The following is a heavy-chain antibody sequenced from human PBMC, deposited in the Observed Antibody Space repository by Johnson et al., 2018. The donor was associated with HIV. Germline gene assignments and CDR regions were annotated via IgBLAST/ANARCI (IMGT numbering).Heavy chain of an antibody. CDR3: AKDLLESHLGGSASDI. Sequence: VQLVESGGGLVQPGGSLRLSCAASGFTFSSYAMSWVRQAPGKGLEWVANIKQDGSEKYYVDSVKGRFTISRDNAKNSLYLQMNSLRPEDTALYYCAKDLLESHLGGSASDIWGQGTMVTVSS. CDR2: IKQDGSEK. J-gene: IGHJ3*02. D-gene: IGHD3-10*01. V-gene: IGHV3-7*05. CDR1: GFTFSSYA.